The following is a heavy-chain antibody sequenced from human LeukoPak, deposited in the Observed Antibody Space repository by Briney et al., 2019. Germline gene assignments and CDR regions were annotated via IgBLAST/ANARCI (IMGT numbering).Heavy chain of an antibody. CDR1: GFTFSSYS. D-gene: IGHD2-2*01. V-gene: IGHV3-21*01. CDR2: ISSSSSSYI. CDR3: ARDQYCSSTSCSTENYYYGMDV. Sequence: GGSLRLSCAASGFTFSSYSMNWVRQAPGKGLEWVSSISSSSSSYIYYADSVKGRFTISRDNAKNSLYLQMNSLRAEDTAVYYCARDQYCSSTSCSTENYYYGMDVWGQGTTVTVSS. J-gene: IGHJ6*02.